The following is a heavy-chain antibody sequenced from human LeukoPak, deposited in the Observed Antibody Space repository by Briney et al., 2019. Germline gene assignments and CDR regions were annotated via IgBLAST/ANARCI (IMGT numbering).Heavy chain of an antibody. J-gene: IGHJ4*02. CDR1: GGSISSYY. Sequence: SETLSLTCTVSGGSISSYYWSWIRQPPGKGLEWIGYIYYSGSTNYNPSLKSRVTISVDTSKNQFSLKLSSVTAADTAVYYCARSALRVGVRGVITIFAYWGQGTLVTVSS. CDR3: ARSALRVGVRGVITIFAY. V-gene: IGHV4-59*01. CDR2: IYYSGST. D-gene: IGHD3-10*02.